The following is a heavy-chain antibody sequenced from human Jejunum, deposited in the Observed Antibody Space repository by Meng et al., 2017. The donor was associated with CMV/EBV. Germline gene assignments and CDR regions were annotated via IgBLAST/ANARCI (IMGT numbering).Heavy chain of an antibody. Sequence: AAAGFIYSNDWMTWVRQAPEKGLEWVAIINQDGSDKYYVDSVKGRFTVSRDNAKNSLYLQMNSLRGEDTAVYYCARHECSKSSCYDFWGQGSLVTVSS. CDR3: ARHECSKSSCYDF. J-gene: IGHJ4*02. D-gene: IGHD2-15*01. V-gene: IGHV3-7*01. CDR2: INQDGSDK. CDR1: GFIYSNDW.